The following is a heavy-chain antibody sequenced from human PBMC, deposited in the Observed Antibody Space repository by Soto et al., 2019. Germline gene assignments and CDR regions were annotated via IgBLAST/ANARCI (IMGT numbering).Heavy chain of an antibody. D-gene: IGHD3-9*01. CDR1: GGSINSYY. CDR3: ARGVPYYDILTGYYFSCMDV. V-gene: IGHV4-59*01. Sequence: PSETLSLTCSVSGGSINSYYWSWTRQPPGKGLEWVGYIYYSGTTNSNPSLKSRVTISVDTSKNQFSLKLSSVTAADTAGYYCARGVPYYDILTGYYFSCMDVWGQGTTVTVSS. J-gene: IGHJ6*02. CDR2: IYYSGTT.